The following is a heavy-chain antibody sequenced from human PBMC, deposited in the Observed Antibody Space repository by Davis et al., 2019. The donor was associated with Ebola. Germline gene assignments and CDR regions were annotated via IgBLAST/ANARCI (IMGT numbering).Heavy chain of an antibody. Sequence: GESLKISCAASGFTFSTYTMTWVRQAPGKGLEWVSSISISSAFIYYADSVKGRFTVSRDNAKNSLYLQMNSLRAEDTAVYYCARAGTGRFLEWLLYDYYYGMDVWGKGTTVTVSS. CDR2: ISISSAFI. D-gene: IGHD3-3*01. J-gene: IGHJ6*04. V-gene: IGHV3-21*01. CDR3: ARAGTGRFLEWLLYDYYYGMDV. CDR1: GFTFSTYT.